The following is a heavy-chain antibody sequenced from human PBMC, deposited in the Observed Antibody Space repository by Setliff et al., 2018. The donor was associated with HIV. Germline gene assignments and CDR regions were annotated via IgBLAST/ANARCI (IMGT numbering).Heavy chain of an antibody. CDR1: GASISSGNW. CDR2: IFHTGST. CDR3: ARGQPPPGPGLVRGAYSSGSLDY. V-gene: IGHV4-4*02. Sequence: PSETLSLTCAVSGASISSGNWWSWVRQSPGKGLEWIGEIFHTGSTNYNPSLKSRVTISVDTSKKQFSLNLTSLTAADTAVYYCARGQPPPGPGLVRGAYSSGSLDYWGQGTPVTVSS. J-gene: IGHJ4*02. D-gene: IGHD3-10*01.